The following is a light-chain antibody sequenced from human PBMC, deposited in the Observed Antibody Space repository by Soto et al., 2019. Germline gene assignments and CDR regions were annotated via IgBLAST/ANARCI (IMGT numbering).Light chain of an antibody. V-gene: IGKV1-39*01. Sequence: DIQVAQSPSSLSSSVLCRVTITCRASQSISSYLNWYQQKPGKAPKVLIYAASSLQSGVPSRFSGIGSGTDFTLSISSLQPEDFATYYCQQYNSYSLTFGGGTKVDIK. CDR2: AAS. CDR3: QQYNSYSLT. J-gene: IGKJ4*01. CDR1: QSISSY.